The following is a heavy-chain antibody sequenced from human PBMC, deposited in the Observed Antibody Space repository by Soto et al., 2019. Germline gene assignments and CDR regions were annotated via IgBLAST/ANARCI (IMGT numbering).Heavy chain of an antibody. J-gene: IGHJ6*02. CDR1: GFTFSRDA. CDR3: AKAPLRLGFSYYYYGMDV. V-gene: IGHV3-23*01. CDR2: ISGSGGST. Sequence: GSLKPSCAAPGFTFSRDALGLVRQAPGEGLGWVSAISGSGGSTYYYADSVKGRFTISRDNSKNTLYLQMNSLRAEDTAVYYCAKAPLRLGFSYYYYGMDVWGQGTTVTVSS. D-gene: IGHD2-21*01.